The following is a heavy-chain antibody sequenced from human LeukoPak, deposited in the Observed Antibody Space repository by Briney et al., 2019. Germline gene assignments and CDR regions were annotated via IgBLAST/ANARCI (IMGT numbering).Heavy chain of an antibody. J-gene: IGHJ4*02. D-gene: IGHD3-22*01. V-gene: IGHV1-69*01. CDR1: GGTFSSNG. Sequence: SVKVSCKASGGTFSSNGISWVRQAPGQGLEWMGGIIPVFGAPNYAQKFQDRVTITADESTSTAYMELSSLRSEDTAVYYCARFINDSSALDYWGQGTLVTVSS. CDR3: ARFINDSSALDY. CDR2: IIPVFGAP.